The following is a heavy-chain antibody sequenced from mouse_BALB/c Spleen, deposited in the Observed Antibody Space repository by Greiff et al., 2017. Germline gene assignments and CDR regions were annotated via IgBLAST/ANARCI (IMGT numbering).Heavy chain of an antibody. CDR3: ARHDYYGSGYFDV. Sequence: EVNLVESGGGLVQPGGSLKLSCAASGFTFSSYTMSWVRQTPEKRLEWVAYISNGGGSTYYPDTVKGRFTISRDNAKNTLYLQMSSLKSEDTAMYYCARHDYYGSGYFDVWGAGTTVTVSS. J-gene: IGHJ1*01. V-gene: IGHV5-12-2*01. D-gene: IGHD1-1*01. CDR2: ISNGGGST. CDR1: GFTFSSYT.